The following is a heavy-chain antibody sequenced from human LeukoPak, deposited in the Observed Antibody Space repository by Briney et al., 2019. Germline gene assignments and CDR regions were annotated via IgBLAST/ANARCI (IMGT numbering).Heavy chain of an antibody. CDR2: IESKTDGGTA. V-gene: IGHV3-15*04. D-gene: IGHD6-6*01. J-gene: IGHJ6*03. Sequence: GGSLGLSCAASGFSFSDAWMSWVRQIPGKGLEWVGRIESKTDGGTADYAAPVKGRFTISRDNSKNTLYLQMNSLRAEDTAVYYCARPFHSSSSFFPNYYYYYYMDVWGRGTTVTVSS. CDR3: ARPFHSSSSFFPNYYYYYYMDV. CDR1: GFSFSDAW.